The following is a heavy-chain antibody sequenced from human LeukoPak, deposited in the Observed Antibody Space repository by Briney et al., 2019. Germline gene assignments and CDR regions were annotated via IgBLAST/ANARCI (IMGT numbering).Heavy chain of an antibody. D-gene: IGHD4-17*01. J-gene: IGHJ3*02. CDR2: ISGSGGGT. Sequence: GGSLRLSCAASGFTFSTYAMSWVRQAPGKGLEWVSAISGSGGGTYYADSVKGRFTISRDNSKNTLYLQMNSLRAEDTAVYYCAKAGYGDYSSNIWGQGTMVTVSS. CDR3: AKAGYGDYSSNI. V-gene: IGHV3-23*01. CDR1: GFTFSTYA.